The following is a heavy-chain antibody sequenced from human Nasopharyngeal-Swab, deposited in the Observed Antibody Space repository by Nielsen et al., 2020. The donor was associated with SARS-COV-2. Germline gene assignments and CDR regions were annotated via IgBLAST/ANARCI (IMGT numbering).Heavy chain of an antibody. J-gene: IGHJ4*02. Sequence: GESLKISCVASGFTFSIYGMHWVRQAPGKGLEWLASIWYDGSNKYYAGSVKGRFTISRDNSKNTVYLQMNSLRGEDTAVYYCARAPSPDDSSGGGYWGQGILVTVSS. V-gene: IGHV3-33*01. CDR3: ARAPSPDDSSGGGY. CDR2: IWYDGSNK. CDR1: GFTFSIYG. D-gene: IGHD3-22*01.